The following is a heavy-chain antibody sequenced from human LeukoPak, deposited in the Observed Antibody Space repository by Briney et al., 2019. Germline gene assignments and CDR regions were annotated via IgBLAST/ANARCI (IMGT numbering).Heavy chain of an antibody. D-gene: IGHD4/OR15-4a*01. CDR1: GYSFSSYW. CDR3: ARFAYGADYFPGHY. J-gene: IGHJ4*02. Sequence: GESLKISCKGSGYSFSSYWIGWVRQMPGKGLEWMGIIYPGDSDTRYSPSFQGQVTISADKSINTAYLQWSSLKASDTAMYFCARFAYGADYFPGHYWGQGTLVTVSS. V-gene: IGHV5-51*01. CDR2: IYPGDSDT.